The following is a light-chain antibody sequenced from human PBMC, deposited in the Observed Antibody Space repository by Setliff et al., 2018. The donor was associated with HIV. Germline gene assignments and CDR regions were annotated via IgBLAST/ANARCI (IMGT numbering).Light chain of an antibody. CDR2: DVN. CDR1: SSDIGGFSF. J-gene: IGLJ2*01. CDR3: SSYSSSSNPV. V-gene: IGLV2-14*03. Sequence: ALAQPASVSASPGQSITISCTGTSSDIGGFSFVSWYQQHPGKAPKLIIYDVNTRPSGISDRFSGSKSGNEASLTISGLQAEDEAHYYCSSYSSSSNPVFGGGTKVTVL.